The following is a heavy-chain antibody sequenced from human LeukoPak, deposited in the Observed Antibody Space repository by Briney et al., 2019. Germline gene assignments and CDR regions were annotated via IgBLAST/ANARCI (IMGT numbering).Heavy chain of an antibody. D-gene: IGHD1-26*01. Sequence: VASVKVSCKASGYTFTGYYMHWVRQAPGQGLEWMGWINPNSGGTNYAQKFQGRVTMTRDTSISTAYMELSRLRSDDTAVYYCAREVGATTVEYFQHWGQGTLVTVSS. CDR1: GYTFTGYY. CDR3: AREVGATTVEYFQH. CDR2: INPNSGGT. J-gene: IGHJ1*01. V-gene: IGHV1-2*02.